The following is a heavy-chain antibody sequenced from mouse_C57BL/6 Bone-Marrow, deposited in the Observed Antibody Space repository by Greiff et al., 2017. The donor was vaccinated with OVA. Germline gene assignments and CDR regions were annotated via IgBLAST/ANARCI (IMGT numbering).Heavy chain of an antibody. Sequence: EVQLMESGGGLVKPGGSLKLSCAASGFTFSDYGMHWVRQAPEKGLEWVAYISSGSSTIYYADTVKGRFTISRDNAKNTLFLQMTSLRSEDTAMYYCARNGDGYYVAYWGQGTLVTVSA. CDR2: ISSGSSTI. V-gene: IGHV5-17*01. CDR1: GFTFSDYG. J-gene: IGHJ3*01. D-gene: IGHD2-3*01. CDR3: ARNGDGYYVAY.